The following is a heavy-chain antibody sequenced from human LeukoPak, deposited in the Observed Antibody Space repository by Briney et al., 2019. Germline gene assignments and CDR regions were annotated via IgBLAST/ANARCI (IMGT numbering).Heavy chain of an antibody. CDR1: GTTFSRSA. J-gene: IGHJ4*02. D-gene: IGHD1-26*01. CDR3: ARDDGSATLGFDS. Sequence: SVKVSCKASGTTFSRSAISWVRQAPGQGLEWMGGVIPILGTTNYAQKFQDRVSITTDESTSAAYMEVSSLRSVDTAVYYCARDDGSATLGFDSWGQGTLVTVSS. V-gene: IGHV1-69*05. CDR2: VIPILGTT.